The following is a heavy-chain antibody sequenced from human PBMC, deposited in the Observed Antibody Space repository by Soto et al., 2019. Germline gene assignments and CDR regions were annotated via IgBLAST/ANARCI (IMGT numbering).Heavy chain of an antibody. Sequence: HPGGSLRLSCAASGFTFSDCAMHWVRQAPGKGLEWVAVISYDGSNEYSADSVKGRFTISRDNSKNTLYLQMNSLRPEDTAVYYCAKDESPNGGFYDFCSASLANYYGMSVCGQGTTVTVYS. CDR3: AKDESPNGGFYDFCSASLANYYGMSV. J-gene: IGHJ6*02. CDR2: ISYDGSNE. CDR1: GFTFSDCA. V-gene: IGHV3-30*18. D-gene: IGHD3-3*01.